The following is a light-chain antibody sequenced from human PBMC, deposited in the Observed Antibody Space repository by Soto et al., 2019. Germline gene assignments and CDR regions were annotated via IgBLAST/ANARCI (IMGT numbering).Light chain of an antibody. V-gene: IGLV3-1*01. Sequence: SYELTQPPSVSVSPGQTASITCSGDKLGDKYACWYQQKPGQSPVLVIYQDSKRPSGIPERFSGSNSGNTATLTISGTQAMYEADYYCQSWDSSTVVFGGGTKHTVL. J-gene: IGLJ2*01. CDR2: QDS. CDR3: QSWDSSTVV. CDR1: KLGDKY.